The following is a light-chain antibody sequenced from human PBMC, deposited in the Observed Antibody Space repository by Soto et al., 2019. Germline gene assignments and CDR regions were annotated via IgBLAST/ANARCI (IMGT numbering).Light chain of an antibody. CDR3: QQYDHPPA. CDR2: DAA. CDR1: QDINNH. V-gene: IGKV1-33*01. Sequence: DIQMTQSPSSLSASVGDRVTITCQASQDINNHLNWYQQKPGKAPKLLIYDAANVETGVPSRFSGSGSGTDFPFTISSLQPAAIATYYCQQYDHPPAFGQGTRLEIK. J-gene: IGKJ5*01.